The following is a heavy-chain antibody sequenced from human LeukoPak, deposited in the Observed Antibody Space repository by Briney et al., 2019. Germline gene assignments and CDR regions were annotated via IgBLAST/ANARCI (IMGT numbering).Heavy chain of an antibody. CDR2: IYYSGST. J-gene: IGHJ4*02. CDR1: GGSISSGGYY. V-gene: IGHV4-31*03. CDR3: AREHVDIVATTQGGYFDY. Sequence: PSETLSLTCTVSGGSISSGGYYWRWLRQHPGKGLEWIGYIYYSGSTYYNPSLKSRVTISVDTSKNQFSLKLSSVTAADTAVYYCAREHVDIVATTQGGYFDYWGQGTLVTVSS. D-gene: IGHD5-12*01.